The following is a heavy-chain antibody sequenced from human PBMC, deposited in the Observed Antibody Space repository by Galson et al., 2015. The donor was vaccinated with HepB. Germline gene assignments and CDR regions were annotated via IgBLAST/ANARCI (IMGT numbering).Heavy chain of an antibody. CDR2: ISSDSSYI. Sequence: SLRLSCAASGFTFSTYIMNWVRQAPGKGLEWVSSISSDSSYIFYADSVKGRFNVSRDNAKNSLYLQMNSLTVEDTAIYYCARAPKRFLEWLSDAFDVWGQGTVVTVSS. CDR3: ARAPKRFLEWLSDAFDV. D-gene: IGHD3-3*01. CDR1: GFTFSTYI. J-gene: IGHJ3*01. V-gene: IGHV3-21*01.